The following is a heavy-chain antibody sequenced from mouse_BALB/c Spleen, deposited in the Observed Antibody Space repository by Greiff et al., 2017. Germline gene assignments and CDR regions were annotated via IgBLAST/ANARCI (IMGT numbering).Heavy chain of an antibody. D-gene: IGHD2-3*01. Sequence: VQLKQSGPSLVKPSQTLSLTCSVTGDSITSGYWNWIRKFPGNKLEYMGYISYSGSTYYNPSLKSRISITRDTSKNQYYLQLNSVTTEDTATYYCARWAFYDGYYDYWGQGTTLTVSS. CDR1: GDSITSGY. J-gene: IGHJ2*01. V-gene: IGHV3-8*02. CDR3: ARWAFYDGYYDY. CDR2: ISYSGST.